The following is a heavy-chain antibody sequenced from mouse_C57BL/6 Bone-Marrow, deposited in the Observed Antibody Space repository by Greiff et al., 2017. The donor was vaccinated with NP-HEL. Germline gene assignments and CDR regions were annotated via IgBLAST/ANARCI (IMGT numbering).Heavy chain of an antibody. D-gene: IGHD2-3*01. CDR3: ARKRDLIYDGYHCDV. CDR2: IWTGGGT. V-gene: IGHV2-9-1*01. CDR1: GFSLTSYA. J-gene: IGHJ1*03. Sequence: VQGVESGPGLVAPSQSLSITCTVSGFSLTSYAISWVRQPPGKGLEWLGVIWTGGGTNYNSALKSRLSISKDNSKSQVFLKMNSLQTDDTARYYCARKRDLIYDGYHCDVWGTGTTVTVSS.